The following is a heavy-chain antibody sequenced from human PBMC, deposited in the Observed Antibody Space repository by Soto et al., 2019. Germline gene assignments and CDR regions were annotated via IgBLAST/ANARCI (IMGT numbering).Heavy chain of an antibody. CDR2: VSSDESIK. D-gene: IGHD1-1*01. V-gene: IGHV3-30*18. CDR1: GFTFHANT. J-gene: IGHJ4*02. CDR3: AKDSQNWQIDY. Sequence: QVQLVESGGRAVQPGGSLRLSCVASGFTFHANTMHWVRQAPGKGLEWVAVVSSDESIKNYVASVKGRFTISRDNSKKILYLQMNSLRVEDTAVYYCAKDSQNWQIDYWGQGTLVTVSS.